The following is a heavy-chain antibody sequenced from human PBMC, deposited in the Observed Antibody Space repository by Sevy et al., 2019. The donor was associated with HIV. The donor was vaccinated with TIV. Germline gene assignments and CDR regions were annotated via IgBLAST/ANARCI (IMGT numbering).Heavy chain of an antibody. CDR2: IYWDDDR. J-gene: IGHJ4*02. V-gene: IGHV2-5*02. Sequence: SGPTLVKPTQTLTLTCTFSGFSFTTSGVGVGWIRQPPGKALEWLALIYWDDDRRYSPSLKSRLTITRDTSKDQVVLTMANLDPVDTGTYYSAHRRSQDMTITEFDYWGQGALVTVSS. D-gene: IGHD2-15*01. CDR1: GFSFTTSGVG. CDR3: AHRRSQDMTITEFDY.